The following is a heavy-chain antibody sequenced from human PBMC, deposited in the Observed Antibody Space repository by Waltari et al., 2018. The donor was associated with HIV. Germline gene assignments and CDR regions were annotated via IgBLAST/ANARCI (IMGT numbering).Heavy chain of an antibody. CDR3: ASAFIEYFDS. CDR2: IYHSGST. D-gene: IGHD3-16*02. V-gene: IGHV4-38-2*01. J-gene: IGHJ4*02. CDR1: GFSISRGYY. Sequence: QVQLPQSGPGLLKPSEPLSLTCAVSGFSISRGYYWGWCRQPPGKGLEWIGSIYHSGSTYYNPSLKSRVTISVDTSKNQFSLKLSSVTAADTAIYHCASAFIEYFDSWGQGTLVTVSS.